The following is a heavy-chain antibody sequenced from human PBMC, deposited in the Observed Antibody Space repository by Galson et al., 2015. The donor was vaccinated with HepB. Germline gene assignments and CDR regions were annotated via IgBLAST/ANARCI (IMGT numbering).Heavy chain of an antibody. D-gene: IGHD6-19*01. CDR2: IKSKTDGGTT. CDR1: GFTFSNAW. V-gene: IGHV3-15*01. J-gene: IGHJ4*02. CDR3: TTDRVQDSGWYLLGPETDY. Sequence: SLRLSCAASGFTFSNAWMSWVRQAPGKGLEWVGRIKSKTDGGTTDYAAPVKGRFTISRDDSKNTLYLQMNSLKTEDTAVYYCTTDRVQDSGWYLLGPETDYWGQGTLVTVSS.